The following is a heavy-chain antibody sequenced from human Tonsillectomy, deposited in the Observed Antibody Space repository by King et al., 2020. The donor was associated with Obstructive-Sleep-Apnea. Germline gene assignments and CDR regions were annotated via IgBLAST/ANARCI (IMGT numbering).Heavy chain of an antibody. Sequence: LQLQESGPGLVKPSETLSLTCTVSGGSISSSSYYWGWIRQPPGKGLEWIGSIYYSGNTYYNPSLKSRVTISVDTSKNQFSLKLSSVTAADTAVYYCARDGYYYDSSGYYPHGWFDPWGQGTLVTVSS. CDR2: IYYSGNT. CDR3: ARDGYYYDSSGYYPHGWFDP. D-gene: IGHD3-22*01. CDR1: GGSISSSSYY. J-gene: IGHJ5*02. V-gene: IGHV4-39*07.